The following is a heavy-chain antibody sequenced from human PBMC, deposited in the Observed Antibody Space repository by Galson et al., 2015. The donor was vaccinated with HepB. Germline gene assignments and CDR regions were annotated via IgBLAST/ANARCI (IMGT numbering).Heavy chain of an antibody. J-gene: IGHJ3*02. D-gene: IGHD3-22*01. CDR2: ISYDGSNK. V-gene: IGHV3-30*18. Sequence: SLRLSCAASGFTFSSYGMHWVRQAPGKGLEWVAVISYDGSNKYYADSVKGRFTISRDNSKNTLYLQMNSLRAEDTAVYYCAKDLAPMIVPHDAFDIWGQGTMVTVSS. CDR3: AKDLAPMIVPHDAFDI. CDR1: GFTFSSYG.